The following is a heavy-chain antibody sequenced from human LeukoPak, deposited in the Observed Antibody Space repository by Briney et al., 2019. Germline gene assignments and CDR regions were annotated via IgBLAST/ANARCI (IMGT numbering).Heavy chain of an antibody. D-gene: IGHD1-26*01. CDR3: ARRVGA. J-gene: IGHJ5*02. CDR1: GFTFGSYE. V-gene: IGHV3-48*03. CDR2: ISGSGSTM. Sequence: GGSLRLSCEASGFTFGSYEMTWVRQAPGKGLEWVSYISGSGSTMYYGDSVKGRFAISRDNAKNSLYLQMNSLRAEDTAVYYCARRVGAWGQGTLVTVSS.